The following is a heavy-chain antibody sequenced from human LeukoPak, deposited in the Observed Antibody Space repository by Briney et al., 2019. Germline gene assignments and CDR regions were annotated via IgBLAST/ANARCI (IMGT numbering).Heavy chain of an antibody. J-gene: IGHJ3*02. CDR1: GYTFTGYY. Sequence: ASVKVSYKASGYTFTGYYMHWVRQAPGQGLEWMGWINPNSGGTNYAQKFQGRVTMTRDMSTSTAYMELSSLRSEDTAVYYCAARPLTRAYSSGYPTHAFDIWGQGTMVTVSS. CDR2: INPNSGGT. D-gene: IGHD3-22*01. V-gene: IGHV1-2*02. CDR3: AARPLTRAYSSGYPTHAFDI.